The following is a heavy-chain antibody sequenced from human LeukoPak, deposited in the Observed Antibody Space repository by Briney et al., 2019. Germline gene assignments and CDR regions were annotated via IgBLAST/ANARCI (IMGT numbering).Heavy chain of an antibody. Sequence: GGSLRLSCAASGFTFSSYSMNWVRQAPGKGREWVSYISSSSSTIYYADSVKGRFTISRDNAKNSLYLQMNSLRAEDTAVYYCARDYAVAGTPLYAFDYWGQGTLVTVSS. J-gene: IGHJ4*02. CDR1: GFTFSSYS. CDR2: ISSSSSTI. V-gene: IGHV3-48*01. D-gene: IGHD6-19*01. CDR3: ARDYAVAGTPLYAFDY.